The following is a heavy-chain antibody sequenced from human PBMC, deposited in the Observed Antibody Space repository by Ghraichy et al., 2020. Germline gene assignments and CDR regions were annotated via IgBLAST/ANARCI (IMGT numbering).Heavy chain of an antibody. CDR3: ARDIQWEFYDY. CDR1: GFTFSSYW. J-gene: IGHJ4*02. CDR2: IKRDGSEK. V-gene: IGHV3-7*01. D-gene: IGHD1-26*01. Sequence: GSLRLSCAASGFTFSSYWMSWVRQAPGKGLEWVATIKRDGSEKYYVDSVKGRFTISRDNAKNSLYLQMNSLRGEDTAVYYCARDIQWEFYDYWGQGTLVTVSS.